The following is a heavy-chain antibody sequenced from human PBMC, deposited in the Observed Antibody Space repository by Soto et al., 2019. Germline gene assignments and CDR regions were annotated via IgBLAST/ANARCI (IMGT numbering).Heavy chain of an antibody. Sequence: PSETLSLTCAFCRGSIISSNWWSWVRQPPGKGLEWIGEIYHSGSTNYNPSLKSRVTISVDKSKNQFSLKLSSVTAADTAVYYCARYAYSSCPSYYYYGMDVWGQRPTVTVSS. D-gene: IGHD6-13*01. CDR1: RGSIISSNW. J-gene: IGHJ6*02. CDR2: IYHSGST. CDR3: ARYAYSSCPSYYYYGMDV. V-gene: IGHV4-4*02.